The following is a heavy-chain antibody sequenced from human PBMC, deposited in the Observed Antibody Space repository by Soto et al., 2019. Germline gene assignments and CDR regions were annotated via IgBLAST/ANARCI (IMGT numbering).Heavy chain of an antibody. V-gene: IGHV4-59*01. CDR2: IYYSGST. D-gene: IGHD1-26*01. Sequence: QVQLQESGPGLVKPSETLSLTCTVSGGSISSYYWSWIRQPPGKGLEWIGYIYYSGSTNYNPSLKSRVTISVDTSKNQFSLKLSSVTAADTAVYYCARRGEAWELLRLGYWGQGTLVTVSS. CDR3: ARRGEAWELLRLGY. J-gene: IGHJ4*02. CDR1: GGSISSYY.